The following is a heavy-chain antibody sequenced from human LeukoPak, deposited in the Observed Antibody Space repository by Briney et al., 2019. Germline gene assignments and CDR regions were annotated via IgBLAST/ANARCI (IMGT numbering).Heavy chain of an antibody. CDR2: ISGSGGST. CDR3: AKVDSSGYDY. Sequence: GGSLRLSCAASGFTFSSYAMRWVRPAPGKGPEWVSAISGSGGSTYYADSVKGRFTISRDNSKNTLYLQMNSLRAEDTAVYYCAKVDSSGYDYWGQGTLVTVSS. V-gene: IGHV3-23*01. D-gene: IGHD3-22*01. CDR1: GFTFSSYA. J-gene: IGHJ4*02.